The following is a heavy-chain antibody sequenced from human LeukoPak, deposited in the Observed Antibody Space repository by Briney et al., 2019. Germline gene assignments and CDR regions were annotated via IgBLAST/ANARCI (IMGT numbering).Heavy chain of an antibody. J-gene: IGHJ4*02. V-gene: IGHV3-48*01. CDR3: ARGSYSSSNYFDY. Sequence: GGSLRLSCAASGFTFSSYSMNWVRQAPGKGLEWVSYISSTGSTIYYADSVRGRFTISRDNAKNSLYLQMNSLRAEDTAVYYCARGSYSSSNYFDYWGQGTLVPVSS. D-gene: IGHD6-6*01. CDR1: GFTFSSYS. CDR2: ISSTGSTI.